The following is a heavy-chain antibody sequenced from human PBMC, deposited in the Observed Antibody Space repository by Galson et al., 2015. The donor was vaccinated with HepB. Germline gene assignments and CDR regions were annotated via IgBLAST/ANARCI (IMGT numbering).Heavy chain of an antibody. D-gene: IGHD4-17*01. CDR1: GFTFSHYD. Sequence: SLRLSCAASGFTFSHYDLNWVRQAPGKGLEWVSSINSGSSFKYYTDSVKGRFTISRDNAKNSLYLQMNSLRTEDTAVYYCARGGITTVTYAYWGQGTLVTVSS. CDR2: INSGSSFK. V-gene: IGHV3-21*01. CDR3: ARGGITTVTYAY. J-gene: IGHJ4*02.